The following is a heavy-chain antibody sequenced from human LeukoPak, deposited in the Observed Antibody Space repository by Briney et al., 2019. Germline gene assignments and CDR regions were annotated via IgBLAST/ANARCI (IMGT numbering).Heavy chain of an antibody. CDR1: GFTFSNYA. J-gene: IGHJ4*02. CDR2: ISGSGSTT. Sequence: GGSLRLSCPASGFTFSNYAMTLVRQAPGKGLEWVSAISGSGSTTYYGDSVKGRFTISRDNSKNTLYLQMNSLRAEDTAVYYCAKDKYSSGWYFFDYWGQGSLVTVSS. D-gene: IGHD6-19*01. V-gene: IGHV3-23*01. CDR3: AKDKYSSGWYFFDY.